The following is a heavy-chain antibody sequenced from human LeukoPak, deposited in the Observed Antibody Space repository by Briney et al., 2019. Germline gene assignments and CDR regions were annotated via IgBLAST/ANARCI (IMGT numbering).Heavy chain of an antibody. CDR2: INPNSGGT. CDR1: GYTFTGYY. D-gene: IGHD3-10*01. V-gene: IGHV1-2*06. Sequence: ASVKVSCKASGYTFTGYYMHWVRQAPGQGLEWMGRINPNSGGTNYAQKFQGRVTMTRDTSISTAYMELSRLRSDDTAVYYCASGGPGGSIYYYYYYMDAWGKGTTVTVSS. CDR3: ASGGPGGSIYYYYYYMDA. J-gene: IGHJ6*03.